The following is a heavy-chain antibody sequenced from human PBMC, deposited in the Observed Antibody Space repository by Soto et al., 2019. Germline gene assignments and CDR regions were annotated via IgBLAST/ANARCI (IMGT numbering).Heavy chain of an antibody. CDR2: IIPIFGTA. J-gene: IGHJ3*01. D-gene: IGHD4-17*01. V-gene: IGHV1-69*13. CDR1: GGTFRSYA. CDR3: ARLLTTVVTAGG. Sequence: SVKVSCKASGGTFRSYAISWVRQAPGQGLEWMGGIIPIFGTASYAQKFQGRVTITADESTSTAYMELSSLRSEGTAVYYCARLLTTVVTAGGWGQGTMVTVSS.